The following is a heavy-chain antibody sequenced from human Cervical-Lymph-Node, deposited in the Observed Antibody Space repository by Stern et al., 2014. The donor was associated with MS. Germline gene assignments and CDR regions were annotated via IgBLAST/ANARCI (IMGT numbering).Heavy chain of an antibody. CDR1: GFTFSTYA. V-gene: IGHV3-30*14. J-gene: IGHJ4*02. CDR2: ISDDGTIQ. CDR3: VRGRWELLY. Sequence: VQLEESGGGVVQPGRSLRLSCATSGFTFSTYAMHWVRQAPGKGLEWVAVISDDGTIQYYADSVKGRFTTSRDNSKNILILQMNSLKTEDTAVYYCVRGRWELLYWGEGTLVTVSS. D-gene: IGHD2-15*01.